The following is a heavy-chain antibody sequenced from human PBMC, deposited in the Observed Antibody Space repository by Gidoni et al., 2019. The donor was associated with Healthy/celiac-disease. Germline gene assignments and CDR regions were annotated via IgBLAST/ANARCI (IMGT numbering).Heavy chain of an antibody. D-gene: IGHD3-16*02. J-gene: IGHJ4*02. CDR2: IIPICGTA. CDR1: GGTFSSYA. V-gene: IGHV1-69*01. Sequence: QVQLVQSGAEVKKPGSSVKVSCKASGGTFSSYAISWVRQAPGQGLEGMGGIIPICGTANYAQKFQGRVTITADESTSTAYMELSSLRSEDTAVYYCARGVLTFGGVIVPYYFDYWGQGTLVTVSS. CDR3: ARGVLTFGGVIVPYYFDY.